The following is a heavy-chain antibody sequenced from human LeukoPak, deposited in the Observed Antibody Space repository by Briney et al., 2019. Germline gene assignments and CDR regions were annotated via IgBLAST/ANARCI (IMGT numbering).Heavy chain of an antibody. J-gene: IGHJ4*02. CDR3: AREVPSGSYCDY. Sequence: VGSLRLSCAASGLTFSDYYMSWIRQAPGKGLEWVSYISSSGSTIYYADSVKGRFTISRDNAKNSLYLQMNSLRAEDTAVYYCAREVPSGSYCDYWGQGTLVTVSS. V-gene: IGHV3-11*01. D-gene: IGHD1-26*01. CDR1: GLTFSDYY. CDR2: ISSSGSTI.